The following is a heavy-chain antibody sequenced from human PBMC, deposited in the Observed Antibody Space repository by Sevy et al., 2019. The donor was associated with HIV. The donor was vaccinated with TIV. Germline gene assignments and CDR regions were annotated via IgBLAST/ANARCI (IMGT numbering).Heavy chain of an antibody. V-gene: IGHV3-30-3*01. D-gene: IGHD1-1*01. J-gene: IGHJ1*01. CDR2: ISYDGSNE. CDR1: GFTFSYFS. CDR3: ALERLSSDVAEYFEN. Sequence: GGSLSLSCAASGFTFSYFSMHWVRQAPGKGLEWVETISYDGSNEHYADTVKGRFTISRDNSKNALYLQMNSLRAEDTAVYSCALERLSSDVAEYFENWGQGTLVTVSS.